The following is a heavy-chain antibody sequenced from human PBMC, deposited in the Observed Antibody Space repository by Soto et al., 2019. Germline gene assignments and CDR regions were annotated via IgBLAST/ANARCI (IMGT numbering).Heavy chain of an antibody. Sequence: ASVKVSCKASGYTFTSYGISWVRQAPGQGLEWMGWINAYNGNTKYAQKLQGRVTMTTDTSTSTAYMELRSLRSDDTAVYYCARDQDMAQFDYWGQGTLVTVSS. J-gene: IGHJ4*02. V-gene: IGHV1-18*01. CDR3: ARDQDMAQFDY. CDR2: INAYNGNT. CDR1: GYTFTSYG. D-gene: IGHD2-15*01.